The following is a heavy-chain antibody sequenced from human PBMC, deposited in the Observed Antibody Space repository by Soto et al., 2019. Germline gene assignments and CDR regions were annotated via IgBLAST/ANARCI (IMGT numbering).Heavy chain of an antibody. CDR2: IYYSGST. CDR1: GGSISSGGYY. Sequence: QVQLQESGPGLVKPSQTLSLTCTVSGGSISSGGYYWSWIRQHPGKGLEWIGYIYYSGSTYYNPSLKSRVTISVDTSKNQSSLKLSSVTAADTAVYYCARGYRYSSSWYPKSYYFDYWGQGTLVTVSS. D-gene: IGHD6-13*01. CDR3: ARGYRYSSSWYPKSYYFDY. V-gene: IGHV4-31*03. J-gene: IGHJ4*02.